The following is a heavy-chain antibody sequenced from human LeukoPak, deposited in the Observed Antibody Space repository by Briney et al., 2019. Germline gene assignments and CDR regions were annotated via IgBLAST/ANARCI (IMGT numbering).Heavy chain of an antibody. CDR2: ISGSGLGGAT. J-gene: IGHJ4*02. CDR1: GFTFSIYT. Sequence: GGSLRLSRSTSGFTFSIYTMYWVRQAPGKGLEYVSTISGSGLGGATYYADSVKGRFTISRDNSKNTLYLQMNSLRAEDTAVYYCAKDRGGSYSKTPYYFDYWGQGTLVTVSS. D-gene: IGHD1-26*01. V-gene: IGHV3-64*04. CDR3: AKDRGGSYSKTPYYFDY.